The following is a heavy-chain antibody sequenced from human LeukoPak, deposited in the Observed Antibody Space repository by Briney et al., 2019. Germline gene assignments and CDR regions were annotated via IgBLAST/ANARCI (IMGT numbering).Heavy chain of an antibody. V-gene: IGHV3-53*01. Sequence: GGSLRLSCSASGFTFDSNVMHWVRQAPGKGLEWVSVIYSGGSTYYADSVKGRFTISRDNSKNTLYLQMNSLRAEDTAVYYCASYRRTYYYDSSGYLDYWGQGTPVTVSS. CDR1: GFTFDSNV. D-gene: IGHD3-22*01. CDR2: IYSGGST. J-gene: IGHJ4*02. CDR3: ASYRRTYYYDSSGYLDY.